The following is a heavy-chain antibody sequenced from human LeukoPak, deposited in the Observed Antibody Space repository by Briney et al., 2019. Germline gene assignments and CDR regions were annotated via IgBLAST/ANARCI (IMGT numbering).Heavy chain of an antibody. V-gene: IGHV3-74*01. CDR2: INGDGRNI. D-gene: IGHD3-9*01. Sequence: GSLGLSCVASGFTFSSYWMHWVRQDPRKGVVWVSRINGDGRNINYADSVRGRFTISRDNAKNTLYLQMNTLRVEDTAVYYCTRDLMDYDVSTGLHHYYMDVWGQGTTVTVSS. CDR3: TRDLMDYDVSTGLHHYYMDV. J-gene: IGHJ6*02. CDR1: GFTFSSYW.